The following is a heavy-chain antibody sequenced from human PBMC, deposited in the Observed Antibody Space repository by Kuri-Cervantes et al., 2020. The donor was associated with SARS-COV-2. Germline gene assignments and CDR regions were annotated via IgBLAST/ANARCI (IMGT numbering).Heavy chain of an antibody. CDR3: ARDQYDFWSGYLRGIGDV. D-gene: IGHD3-3*01. J-gene: IGHJ6*02. CDR2: ISYDGSNK. CDR1: GFTFSSYA. Sequence: GESLKISCAASGFTFSSYAMHWVRQAPGKGLEWVAVISYDGSNKYYADSVKGRFTISRDNSKNTLYLQMNSLRAEDTAVYYCARDQYDFWSGYLRGIGDVWGQGTPVTVSS. V-gene: IGHV3-30-3*01.